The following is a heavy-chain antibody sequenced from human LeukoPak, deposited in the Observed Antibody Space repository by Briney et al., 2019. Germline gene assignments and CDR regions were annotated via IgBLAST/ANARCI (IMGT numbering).Heavy chain of an antibody. D-gene: IGHD2-2*01. CDR1: GYRFTSYW. J-gene: IGHJ4*02. Sequence: GGSLKISFKGSGYRFTSYWIGWVRPMPGKGLEWMGIIYPGDSDTRYSPSFQGQVTISADKSISTAYLQWSSLKASDTAMYYCARSLVPAQYFDYWGQGTLVTVSS. CDR2: IYPGDSDT. CDR3: ARSLVPAQYFDY. V-gene: IGHV5-51*01.